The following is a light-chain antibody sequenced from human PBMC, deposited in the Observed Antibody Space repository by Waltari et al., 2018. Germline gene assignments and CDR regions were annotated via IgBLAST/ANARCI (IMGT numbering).Light chain of an antibody. V-gene: IGKV3-15*01. CDR2: HAS. J-gene: IGKJ4*01. Sequence: ETVMTQSPATLSVSPGESATLSCRATESVGTHLAWYLQQPGQPPRLLIYHASARATGVPNRFSGSGSGTEFTLTISSLQSEDFALYFCQQYNNWPPLTFGGGTKVEMK. CDR1: ESVGTH. CDR3: QQYNNWPPLT.